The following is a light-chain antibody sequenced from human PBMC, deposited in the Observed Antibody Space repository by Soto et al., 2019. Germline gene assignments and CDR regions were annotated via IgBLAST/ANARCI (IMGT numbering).Light chain of an antibody. CDR3: QQYLSYPYT. Sequence: AIRLTQSPSSISAYTGDRVTITCRASQGISSFVAWYQQKPGKAPKLLIYAAATLQRGAPSRFSASGSGTDFTLTISRLQSEDFATYFCQQYLSYPYTFGQGTKLEI. CDR1: QGISSF. V-gene: IGKV1-8*01. CDR2: AAA. J-gene: IGKJ2*01.